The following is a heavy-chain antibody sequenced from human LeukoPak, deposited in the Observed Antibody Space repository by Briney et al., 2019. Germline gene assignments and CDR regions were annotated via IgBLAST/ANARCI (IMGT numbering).Heavy chain of an antibody. CDR2: IRYDGSNK. CDR3: AKDSHIVVVVAAPDYGMDV. CDR1: GFTFSTYA. Sequence: PGGSLRLSCAVSGFTFSTYAMSWVRQAPGKGLEWVAFIRYDGSNKYYADSVKGRFTISRDNSKNTLYLQMNSLRAEDTAVYYCAKDSHIVVVVAAPDYGMDVWGQGTTVTVSS. V-gene: IGHV3-30*02. J-gene: IGHJ6*02. D-gene: IGHD2-15*01.